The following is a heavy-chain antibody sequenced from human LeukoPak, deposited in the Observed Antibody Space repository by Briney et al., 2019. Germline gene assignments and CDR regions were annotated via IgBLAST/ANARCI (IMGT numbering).Heavy chain of an antibody. CDR1: GYSISSGYY. J-gene: IGHJ4*02. CDR3: AREYGDYASRYYFDY. D-gene: IGHD4-17*01. Sequence: SETLSLTCTVSGYSISSGYYWSWIRQPAGKGLEWIGRIYTSGSTNYNPSLKSRVTISVDTSKNQFSLKLSSVTAADTAVYYCAREYGDYASRYYFDYWGQGTLVTVSS. CDR2: IYTSGST. V-gene: IGHV4-61*02.